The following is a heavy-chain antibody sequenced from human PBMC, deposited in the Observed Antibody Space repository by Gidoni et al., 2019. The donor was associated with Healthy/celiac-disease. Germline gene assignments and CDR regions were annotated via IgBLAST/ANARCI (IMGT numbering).Heavy chain of an antibody. CDR2: FDPEDGET. Sequence: QVQLVQSGTEVKKPGASVKVSCKVSGYTLTELSMDWVRQAPGKGLEWMGGFDPEDGETIYAQKFQGRVTMTEDTSTDTAYMELSILRSDDTAVYYCATARISSGWYGGGRDAFDIWGQGTMVTVSS. D-gene: IGHD6-19*01. V-gene: IGHV1-24*01. J-gene: IGHJ3*02. CDR1: GYTLTELS. CDR3: ATARISSGWYGGGRDAFDI.